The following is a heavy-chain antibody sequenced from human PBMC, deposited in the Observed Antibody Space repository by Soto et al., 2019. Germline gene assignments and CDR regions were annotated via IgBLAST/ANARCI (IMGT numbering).Heavy chain of an antibody. Sequence: XGCLRLTCAASGFTFSSYSMHWVRQAPGKGLEWVAVISYDGSNKYYADSVKGRFTISRDNSKNTLYLQMNSMRAEDTAVYYCARDLSGELHFDDWGQGTLVTVSS. D-gene: IGHD1-26*01. CDR3: ARDLSGELHFDD. J-gene: IGHJ4*02. V-gene: IGHV3-30-3*01. CDR2: ISYDGSNK. CDR1: GFTFSSYS.